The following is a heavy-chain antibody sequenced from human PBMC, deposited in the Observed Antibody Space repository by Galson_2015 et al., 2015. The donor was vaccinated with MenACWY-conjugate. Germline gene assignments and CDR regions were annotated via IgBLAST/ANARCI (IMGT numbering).Heavy chain of an antibody. CDR2: IYWDDDK. V-gene: IGHV2-5*02. CDR1: GFSLRTRGVG. J-gene: IGHJ4*02. D-gene: IGHD2-15*01. CDR3: SRTGATPGDY. Sequence: PALVKPTPTLTLTCTFSGFSLRTRGVGVGWIRQPPGKALEWLALIYWDDDKRYSPSLRSRLTITKDTSKNHVVLTMTNMDPVDTATYYCSRTGATPGDYWGQGTLVTVSS.